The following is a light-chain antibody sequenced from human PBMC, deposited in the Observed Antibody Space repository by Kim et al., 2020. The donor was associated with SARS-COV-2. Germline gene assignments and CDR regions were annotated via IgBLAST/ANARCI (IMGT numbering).Light chain of an antibody. CDR3: QQRTNWPPIT. Sequence: PGERATLSCRASQSVSTYLAWYQQKPGQAPRLLIYDASNRATGVPPRFSGSGSGTDFTLTISNLESEDVAIYYCQQRTNWPPITFGQGTRLEIK. J-gene: IGKJ5*01. CDR1: QSVSTY. CDR2: DAS. V-gene: IGKV3-11*01.